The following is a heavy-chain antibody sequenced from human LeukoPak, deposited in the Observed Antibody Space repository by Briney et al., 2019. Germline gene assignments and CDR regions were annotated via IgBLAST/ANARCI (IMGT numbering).Heavy chain of an antibody. D-gene: IGHD5-18*01. CDR2: IIPILGIA. J-gene: IGHJ5*02. CDR3: AREDTAMNWFDP. CDR1: GGTFSSYA. V-gene: IGHV1-69*04. Sequence: ASVKVSCKASGGTFSSYAISWVRQAPGQGLEWMGRIIPILGIANYAQKFQGRVTITADKSTSTAYMELSSLRSEDTAVYYCAREDTAMNWFDPWGRGTLVTVSS.